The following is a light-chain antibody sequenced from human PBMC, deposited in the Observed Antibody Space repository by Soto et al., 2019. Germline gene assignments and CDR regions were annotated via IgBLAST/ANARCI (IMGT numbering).Light chain of an antibody. V-gene: IGLV3-21*04. J-gene: IGLJ2*01. Sequence: SYELTQPPSVSVAPGKTATITCGGNKIDSKSVHWYQQKPGQAPVLVIYFDSDRPSGIPERFSGSNSGNTATLTISRVEAGDGADYYCQVWDSSTDPVVFGGGTKLTVL. CDR3: QVWDSSTDPVV. CDR1: KIDSKS. CDR2: FDS.